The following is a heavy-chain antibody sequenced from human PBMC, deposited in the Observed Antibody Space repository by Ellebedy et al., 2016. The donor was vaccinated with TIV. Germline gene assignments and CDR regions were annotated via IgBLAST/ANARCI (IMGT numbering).Heavy chain of an antibody. CDR1: GFTSSSYA. J-gene: IGHJ6*02. CDR3: ARVGIWYSSSWYYYYYGMDV. D-gene: IGHD6-13*01. CDR2: ISYDGSNK. V-gene: IGHV3-30*04. Sequence: GESLKISXAASGFTSSSYAMHWVRKAPGKGLEWVAVISYDGSNKYYADSVKGRFTISRDNSKNTLYLQMNSLRAEDTAVYYCARVGIWYSSSWYYYYYGMDVWGQGTRGTVSS.